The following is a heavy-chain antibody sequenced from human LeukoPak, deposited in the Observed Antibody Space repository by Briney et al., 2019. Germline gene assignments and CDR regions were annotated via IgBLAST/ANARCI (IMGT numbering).Heavy chain of an antibody. CDR2: ISAYDGNT. CDR1: GYTFTSYG. CDR3: ARVPDSRDYFDY. Sequence: ASVKVSCKASGYTFTSYGISWVRQAPGQGLEWMGWISAYDGNTNYAQKLQGRVTMTTDTSTSTAYMELRSLRSDDTAVYYCARVPDSRDYFDYWGQGTLVTVSS. D-gene: IGHD3-22*01. J-gene: IGHJ4*02. V-gene: IGHV1-18*01.